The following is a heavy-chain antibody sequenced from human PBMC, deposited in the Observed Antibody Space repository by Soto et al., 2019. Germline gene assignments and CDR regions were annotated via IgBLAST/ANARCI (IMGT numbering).Heavy chain of an antibody. Sequence: EVNLEESGGGLVQPGGSLRRSCAASGFTFRSYWIHWVRQAPGKALEWVSRTNGDGSYTNYADSVKGRFTLARDNAKKALYVRMNSLRAEDTAVYVCARRLQRDGNNDDSLDVGGRRTMVIVAS. CDR2: TNGDGSYT. CDR1: GFTFRSYW. D-gene: IGHD2-21*02. J-gene: IGHJ3*01. CDR3: ARRLQRDGNNDDSLDV. V-gene: IGHV3-74*01.